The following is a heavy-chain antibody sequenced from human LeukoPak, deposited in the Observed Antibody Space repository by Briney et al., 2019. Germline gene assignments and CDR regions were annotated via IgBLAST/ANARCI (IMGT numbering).Heavy chain of an antibody. J-gene: IGHJ5*02. CDR1: GYTLTELS. CDR2: FDPEDGET. V-gene: IGHV1-24*01. D-gene: IGHD4-11*01. Sequence: GASVKVSCKVSGYTLTELSMHWLRQAPGKGLEWMGGFDPEDGETIYAQKFQGRVTMTEDTSTDTAYMELSSLRSEDTAVYYCATVLGLPPGWFDPWGQGTLVTVSS. CDR3: ATVLGLPPGWFDP.